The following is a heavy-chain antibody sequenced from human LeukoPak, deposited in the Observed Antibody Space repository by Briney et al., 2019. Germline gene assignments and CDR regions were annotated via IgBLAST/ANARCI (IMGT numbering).Heavy chain of an antibody. CDR1: GFTFNSYA. D-gene: IGHD1-26*01. V-gene: IGHV3-23*01. J-gene: IGHJ4*02. Sequence: GGSLRLSCAASGFTFNSYAMSWVRQAPGKGLEWVSFVNGNGGGTYYSDSVKGRFIISRDNSKSTLDLQMRSLRGEDTAVYYCAKATYSGSFPYLDYWGQGTLVTVSS. CDR2: VNGNGGGT. CDR3: AKATYSGSFPYLDY.